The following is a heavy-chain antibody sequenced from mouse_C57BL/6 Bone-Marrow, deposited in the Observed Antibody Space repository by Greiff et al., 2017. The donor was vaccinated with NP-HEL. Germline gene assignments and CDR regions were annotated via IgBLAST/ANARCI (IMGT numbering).Heavy chain of an antibody. CDR3: ARHEEGANWEKRAWFAY. Sequence: QVQLQQSGAELVKPGASVKLSCKASGYTFTEYTIHWVKQRSGQGLEWIGWFYPGSGSIKYNEKFKDKATLTADKSSSTVYMELSRLTSEDSAVYFCARHEEGANWEKRAWFAYWGQGTLVTVSA. V-gene: IGHV1-62-2*01. D-gene: IGHD4-1*01. CDR1: GYTFTEYT. J-gene: IGHJ3*01. CDR2: FYPGSGSI.